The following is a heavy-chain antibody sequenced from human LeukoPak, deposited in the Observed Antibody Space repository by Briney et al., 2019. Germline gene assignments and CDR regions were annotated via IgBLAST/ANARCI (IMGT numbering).Heavy chain of an antibody. J-gene: IGHJ4*02. D-gene: IGHD1-26*01. V-gene: IGHV3-30*04. CDR3: ARAGSRVGATPEPFDY. CDR1: GFTFSSYA. CDR2: ISYDGSNK. Sequence: GGSLRLSCAASGFTFSSYAMHWVRQAPGKGLEWVAVISYDGSNKYYADSVKGRFTISRDNSKNTLYLQMNSLRAEDTAVYYCARAGSRVGATPEPFDYWGRGTLVTVSS.